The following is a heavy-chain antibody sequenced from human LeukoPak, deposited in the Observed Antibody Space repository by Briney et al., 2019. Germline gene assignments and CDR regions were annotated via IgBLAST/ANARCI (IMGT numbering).Heavy chain of an antibody. CDR3: VRDGGVSGYDLLDY. Sequence: GSLRLSCAASGFAFSDYWMTWVRQAPGKGLEWVAHINQDGSKEHYMDSVKARFTISRDNAKNSLSLQMNSLRAEDTAVYYCVRDGGVSGYDLLDYWGQGTLVTVSS. D-gene: IGHD5-12*01. CDR2: INQDGSKE. CDR1: GFAFSDYW. J-gene: IGHJ4*02. V-gene: IGHV3-7*01.